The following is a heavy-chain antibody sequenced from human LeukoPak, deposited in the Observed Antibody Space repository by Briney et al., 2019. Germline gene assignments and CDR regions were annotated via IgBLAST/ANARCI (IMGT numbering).Heavy chain of an antibody. CDR2: INHSGST. CDR1: GGSFSGYY. D-gene: IGHD3-3*01. V-gene: IGHV4-34*01. J-gene: IGHJ5*02. Sequence: SETLSLTCAVYGGSFSGYYWSWIRQPPGKGLEWIGEINHSGSTNHNPSLKSRVTISVDTSKNQFSLKLSTVTAADTAVYYCARSAYDFWSGTPKLGFDPWGQGTLVTVSS. CDR3: ARSAYDFWSGTPKLGFDP.